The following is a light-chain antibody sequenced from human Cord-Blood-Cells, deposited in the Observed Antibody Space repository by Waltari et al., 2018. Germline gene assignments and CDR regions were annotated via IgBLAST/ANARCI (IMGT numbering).Light chain of an antibody. CDR2: DAS. J-gene: IGKJ3*01. V-gene: IGKV1-33*01. CDR1: QDISNY. Sequence: DIQMTQSPSSLSASVGDRVTINCQASQDISNYLNWYQQKPGKAPKLLIYDASNLGTGVLSRCSGSGSVTDFTFTISSLQPEDIETYYCQQYVNLPFTSDPGTKVNIK. CDR3: QQYVNLPFT.